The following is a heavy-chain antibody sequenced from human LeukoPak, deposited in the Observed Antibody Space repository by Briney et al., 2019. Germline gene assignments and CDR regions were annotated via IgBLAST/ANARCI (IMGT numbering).Heavy chain of an antibody. J-gene: IGHJ6*03. CDR2: MNPNSGNT. V-gene: IGHV1-8*03. Sequence: ASVKVSCKASGYTFISYDINWVRQVTGQGLEWMGWMNPNSGNTGYAQKFQGRVTITRNTSISTAFMELSSLRSEDTAVYYCARRAVGNSHYYSMDVWGKGTTVTISS. D-gene: IGHD6-19*01. CDR3: ARRAVGNSHYYSMDV. CDR1: GYTFISYD.